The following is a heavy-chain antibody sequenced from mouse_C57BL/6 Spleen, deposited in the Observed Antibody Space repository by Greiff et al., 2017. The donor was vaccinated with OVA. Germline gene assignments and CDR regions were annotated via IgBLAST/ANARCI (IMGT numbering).Heavy chain of an antibody. CDR1: GYTFTSYW. Sequence: QVQLQQPGAELVRPGSSVKLSCKASGYTFTSYWMDWVKQRPGQGLEWIGNIYPSDSETHYNQKFKDKATLTVDKSSSTAYMQLSSLTSEDSAVYYCASLNGEGFAYWGQGTLVTVSA. J-gene: IGHJ3*01. CDR3: ASLNGEGFAY. V-gene: IGHV1-61*01. CDR2: IYPSDSET.